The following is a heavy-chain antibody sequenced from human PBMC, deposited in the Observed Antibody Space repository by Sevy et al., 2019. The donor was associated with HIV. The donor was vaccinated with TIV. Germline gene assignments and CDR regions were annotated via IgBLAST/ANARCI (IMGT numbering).Heavy chain of an antibody. J-gene: IGHJ4*02. Sequence: SQTLSLTCAISGDSVSSNSAAWNWIRQSPSRGLEWLGRTYYRSKWYNDYAVSVKSRITINPDTSKNKFSLQLNSVTPEDTAVYYCARNPPYCSSTSCHFDYWGQGTLVTVSS. V-gene: IGHV6-1*01. D-gene: IGHD2-2*01. CDR1: GDSVSSNSAA. CDR3: ARNPPYCSSTSCHFDY. CDR2: TYYRSKWYN.